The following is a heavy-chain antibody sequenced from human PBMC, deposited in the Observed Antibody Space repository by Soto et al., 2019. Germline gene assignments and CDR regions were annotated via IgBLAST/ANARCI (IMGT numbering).Heavy chain of an antibody. D-gene: IGHD5-12*01. CDR1: GGTFSSFG. CDR2: IIPLYGTA. J-gene: IGHJ4*02. CDR3: ARDRSMDGYNSRSFDY. V-gene: IGHV1-69*01. Sequence: QVQLVQSGAEVKKPGSSVKVSCKASGGTFSSFGFNWVRQAPGQGLEWMGGIIPLYGTANHARRFQGRVTITADESTSTVYMELISLRSEDTASYYGARDRSMDGYNSRSFDYWGQGTLVTVSS.